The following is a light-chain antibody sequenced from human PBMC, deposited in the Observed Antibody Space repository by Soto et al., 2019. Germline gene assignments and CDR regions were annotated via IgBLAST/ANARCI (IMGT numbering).Light chain of an antibody. J-gene: IGLJ1*01. CDR3: SSYTSISTLV. Sequence: SALAQPASVSESPGQSITISCTGTSSDVGGYDYVSWYQQHPGKAPKLMIYEVSNRPFGVSDRFSASKSGNTASLTISGLQADDEADYYCSSYTSISTLVFGTGTKVTVL. CDR1: SSDVGGYDY. V-gene: IGLV2-14*01. CDR2: EVS.